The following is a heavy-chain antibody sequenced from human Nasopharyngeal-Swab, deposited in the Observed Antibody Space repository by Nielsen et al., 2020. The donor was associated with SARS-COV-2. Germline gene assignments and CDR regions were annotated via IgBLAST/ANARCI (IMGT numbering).Heavy chain of an antibody. CDR3: ATGQQWLVQWFDP. V-gene: IGHV1-24*01. Sequence: ASVKVSCKVSGYTLTELSMHWVRQAPGKGLEWMGGFDPEGGETTYAQKFQGRVTMTEDTSTDTAYMELSSLRSEDTAVYYCATGQQWLVQWFDPWGQGTLVTVSS. J-gene: IGHJ5*02. D-gene: IGHD6-19*01. CDR2: FDPEGGET. CDR1: GYTLTELS.